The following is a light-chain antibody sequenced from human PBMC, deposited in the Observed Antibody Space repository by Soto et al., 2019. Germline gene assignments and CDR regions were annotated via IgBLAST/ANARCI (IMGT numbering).Light chain of an antibody. V-gene: IGLV2-8*01. CDR2: EVS. J-gene: IGLJ1*01. CDR3: SSYAGSNNFPYV. CDR1: SSDVGGYNY. Sequence: QSAXTQPPSASGSPGQSVTISCTGTSSDVGGYNYVSWYQQHPGKAPRLMIYEVSQRPSGVPDRFSGSKSGNTASLTVSGLQAEDEADYYCSSYAGSNNFPYVFGTGAKVTVL.